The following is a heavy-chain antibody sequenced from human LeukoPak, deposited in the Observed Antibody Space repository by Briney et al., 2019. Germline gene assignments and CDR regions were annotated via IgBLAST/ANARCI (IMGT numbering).Heavy chain of an antibody. V-gene: IGHV3-48*01. J-gene: IGHJ4*02. CDR1: GFTFSTYG. Sequence: PGGSLRLSCAASGFTFSTYGFNWVRQAPGKGLEWVSYISSSSGTINYADSVKGRFTISRDNAKSSLYLQMNSLRAEDTAVYYCARGGAARPDYWGQGTLVTVSS. CDR3: ARGGAARPDY. CDR2: ISSSSGTI. D-gene: IGHD6-6*01.